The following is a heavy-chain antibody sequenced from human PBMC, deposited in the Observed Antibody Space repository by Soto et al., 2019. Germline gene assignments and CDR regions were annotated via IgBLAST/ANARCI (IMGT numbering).Heavy chain of an antibody. CDR3: AAGDPLLY. Sequence: SXRXSWAASGITFTXFGMHLLRQAPGKVLDWVAGMSSDVSHKYYEDSVKGRFTIYRDNSKNTISLKMDNLGPDDTAMYYCAAGDPLLYRGRGTLVTVSS. V-gene: IGHV3-33*01. D-gene: IGHD2-21*02. J-gene: IGHJ4*02. CDR2: MSSDVSHK. CDR1: GITFTXFG.